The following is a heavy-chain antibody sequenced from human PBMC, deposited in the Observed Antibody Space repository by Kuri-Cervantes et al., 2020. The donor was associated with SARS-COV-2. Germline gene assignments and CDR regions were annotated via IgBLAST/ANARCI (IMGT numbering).Heavy chain of an antibody. CDR2: IKQDGSEK. J-gene: IGHJ3*02. Sequence: GESLKISCAASGFTFSSYWMSWVRQAPGKGLEWVANIKQDGSEKYYVDSVKGRFTISRDNAQNAVYLHMKSLRADDTAVYYCARVRAMDMWGQGTMVTVSS. V-gene: IGHV3-7*01. D-gene: IGHD2-2*01. CDR1: GFTFSSYW. CDR3: ARVRAMDM.